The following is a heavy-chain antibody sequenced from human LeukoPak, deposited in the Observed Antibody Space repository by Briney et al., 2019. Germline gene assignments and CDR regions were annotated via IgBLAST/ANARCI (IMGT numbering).Heavy chain of an antibody. CDR3: AKDRMRCCSGGSCYSGFNWFDP. CDR1: GFTFSDYY. D-gene: IGHD2-15*01. J-gene: IGHJ5*02. Sequence: GGSLRLSCAASGFTFSDYYMSWIRQAPGKGLEWVSYISSRGSTIYYADSVKGRFTISRDNSKNTLYLQMNSLRAEDTAMYYCAKDRMRCCSGGSCYSGFNWFDPWGQGTLVTVSS. CDR2: ISSRGSTI. V-gene: IGHV3-11*04.